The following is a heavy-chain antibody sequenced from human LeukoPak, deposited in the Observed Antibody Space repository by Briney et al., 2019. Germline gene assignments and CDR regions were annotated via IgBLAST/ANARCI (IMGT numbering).Heavy chain of an antibody. V-gene: IGHV3-20*04. CDR1: GFTFSSYG. Sequence: GGSLRLSCAASGFTFSSYGMSWVRQAPEKGLEWVSGINWNGGSTGYADSVKGRFTISRDNAKNSLYLQMNSLKTEDTAVYYCTRHQYSSGSFFDFDYWGQGTLVTVSS. D-gene: IGHD6-19*01. CDR2: INWNGGST. CDR3: TRHQYSSGSFFDFDY. J-gene: IGHJ4*02.